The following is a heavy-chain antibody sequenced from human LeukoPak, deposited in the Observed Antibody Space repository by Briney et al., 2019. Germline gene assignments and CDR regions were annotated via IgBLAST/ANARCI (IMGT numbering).Heavy chain of an antibody. Sequence: PSETLSLTCTVSGGSISSSSYYWGWIRQPPGKGLEWIGSIYYSGSTYYNPSLKSRVTISVDTSKNQFSLKLSSVTAADTAVYYCARHGPHIAAAGPPYYGMDVWGQGTTVTVSS. CDR2: IYYSGST. J-gene: IGHJ6*02. D-gene: IGHD6-13*01. CDR3: ARHGPHIAAAGPPYYGMDV. CDR1: GGSISSSSYY. V-gene: IGHV4-39*01.